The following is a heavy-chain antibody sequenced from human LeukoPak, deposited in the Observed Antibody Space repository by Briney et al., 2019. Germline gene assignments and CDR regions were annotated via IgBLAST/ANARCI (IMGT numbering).Heavy chain of an antibody. J-gene: IGHJ4*02. V-gene: IGHV3-30*12. Sequence: PGMSLSLSCATSGFTFTTYGTGAVRQAPGKGLEWVAIIFSDGIRKYYADSVKGRFTISRDISRSTLYLELNSLSAEDTAVYYCARAGLPIKKTHSDQWGQGTLVTVSS. CDR3: ARAGLPIKKTHSDQ. CDR1: GFTFTTYG. D-gene: IGHD2-2*01. CDR2: IFSDGIRK.